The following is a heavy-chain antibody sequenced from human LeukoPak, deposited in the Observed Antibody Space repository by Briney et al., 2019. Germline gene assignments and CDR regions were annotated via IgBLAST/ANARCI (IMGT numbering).Heavy chain of an antibody. Sequence: ASVKVSCKASGYTFTSYYMHWVRHAPGQGLEWMGIINPSGGSTSYAQKFQGRVTMTRDMSTSTVYMELSSLRSEDTAVYYCARGRQQLVFFDYWGQGTLVTVSS. D-gene: IGHD6-13*01. CDR3: ARGRQQLVFFDY. J-gene: IGHJ4*02. CDR2: INPSGGST. V-gene: IGHV1-46*01. CDR1: GYTFTSYY.